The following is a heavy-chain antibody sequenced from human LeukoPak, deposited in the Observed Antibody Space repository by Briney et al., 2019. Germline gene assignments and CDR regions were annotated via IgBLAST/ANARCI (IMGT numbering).Heavy chain of an antibody. Sequence: SETLSLTCTVSGGSISSYYWSWIRQPPGKGLEWIGYIYYSGSTNYNPSLKSRVTISVDTSKNQFSLKLSSVTAADTAVYYCARHHDLGRFGTGSDYYYGMDVWGQGTTVTVSS. CDR1: GGSISSYY. J-gene: IGHJ6*02. CDR2: IYYSGST. V-gene: IGHV4-59*08. D-gene: IGHD3-10*01. CDR3: ARHHDLGRFGTGSDYYYGMDV.